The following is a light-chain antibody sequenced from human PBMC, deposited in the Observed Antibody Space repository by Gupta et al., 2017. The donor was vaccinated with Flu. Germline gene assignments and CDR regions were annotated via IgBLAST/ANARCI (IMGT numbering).Light chain of an antibody. CDR1: QSISNW. J-gene: IGKJ3*01. CDR3: QQYNTYLIT. Sequence: GDRVTLTCRASQSISNWLVWYQQKPGKVPKLLIYRASTLESGVPSRFSGSGSGTEFTLTISSLQPDDFATYYCQQYNTYLITFGPGTKVDIK. V-gene: IGKV1-5*03. CDR2: RAS.